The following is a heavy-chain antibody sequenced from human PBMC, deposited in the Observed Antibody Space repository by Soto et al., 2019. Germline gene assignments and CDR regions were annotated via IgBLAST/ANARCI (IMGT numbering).Heavy chain of an antibody. CDR3: ARVPKHTAMVYFDY. CDR1: GGSFSGYY. J-gene: IGHJ4*02. Sequence: SETLSLTCAVYGGSFSGYYWSWIRQPPGKGLEWIGEINHSGSTNYNPSLKSRVTISVDTSKNQFSLRLSSVTAADTAVYYCARVPKHTAMVYFDYWGQGTLVTVSS. CDR2: INHSGST. D-gene: IGHD5-18*01. V-gene: IGHV4-34*01.